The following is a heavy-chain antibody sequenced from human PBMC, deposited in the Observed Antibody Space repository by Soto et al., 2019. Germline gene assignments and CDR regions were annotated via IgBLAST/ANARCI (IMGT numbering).Heavy chain of an antibody. CDR2: TYYSGGT. J-gene: IGHJ3*02. V-gene: IGHV4-59*08. D-gene: IGHD6-13*01. Sequence: PPADLSLTWPRSGDYIRCHHSTWIQKPPGKGLEWIGHTYYSGGTTYNPSLNSRVTVSLDTSKNQFSLKLNSVSAADTAVYYCARWVFIYGPGGFDIWGQGTMVTVSS. CDR1: GDYIRCHH. CDR3: ARWVFIYGPGGFDI.